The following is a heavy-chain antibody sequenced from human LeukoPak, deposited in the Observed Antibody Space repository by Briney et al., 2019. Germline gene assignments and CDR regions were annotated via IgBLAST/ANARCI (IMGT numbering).Heavy chain of an antibody. Sequence: GSSVKVSCKTSGGIFTSVGISWVRQAPGQGLEWMGRIIPILGIANYAQKFQGRVTITADKSTSTAYMELSSLRSEDTAVYYCARDRGDDYGDYPVDYWGQGTLVTVSS. CDR2: IIPILGIA. D-gene: IGHD4-17*01. CDR1: GGIFTSVG. V-gene: IGHV1-69*04. J-gene: IGHJ4*02. CDR3: ARDRGDDYGDYPVDY.